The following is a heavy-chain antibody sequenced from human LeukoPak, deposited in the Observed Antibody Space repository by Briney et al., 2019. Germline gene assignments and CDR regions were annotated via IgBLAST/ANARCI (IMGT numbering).Heavy chain of an antibody. J-gene: IGHJ4*02. D-gene: IGHD6-13*01. Sequence: GGSLRLSCAASGFTFSGSAMHWVRQASGKGLEWGGRIRSKANSYATAYAASVKGRFTISRDDSKNTAYLQMNSLKTEDTAVYYCTRHPTAGTSPHYWGQGTLVTVSS. V-gene: IGHV3-73*01. CDR2: IRSKANSYAT. CDR1: GFTFSGSA. CDR3: TRHPTAGTSPHY.